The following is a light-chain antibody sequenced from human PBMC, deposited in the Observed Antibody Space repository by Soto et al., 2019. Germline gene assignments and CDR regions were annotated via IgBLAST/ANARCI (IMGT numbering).Light chain of an antibody. CDR3: QQYYSTPLT. CDR2: DAS. V-gene: IGKV3-15*01. Sequence: EVVMTQSPATLSVSPGERATLSCRASQSVRSNLVWYQQKPGQAPRLLIYDASTRATGIPGRFSGSGSGTDFTLTISSLQAEDVAVYYCQQYYSTPLTFGGGTKVEIK. J-gene: IGKJ4*01. CDR1: QSVRSN.